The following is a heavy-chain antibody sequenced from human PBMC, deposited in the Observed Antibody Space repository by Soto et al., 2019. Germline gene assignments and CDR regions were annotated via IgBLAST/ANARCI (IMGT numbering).Heavy chain of an antibody. V-gene: IGHV3-30-3*01. Sequence: QVQLVESGGGVVQPGRSLRLSCAASGFTFTSYAIHWVRQAPGKGLEWVAVISYDESTKYYADSVRGRFTIFRDNSKNTVSLQMNSLRADDTAVYYCARGVWKQQWLGDYWGQGTLVTVSS. D-gene: IGHD5-18*01. CDR2: ISYDESTK. CDR1: GFTFTSYA. CDR3: ARGVWKQQWLGDY. J-gene: IGHJ4*02.